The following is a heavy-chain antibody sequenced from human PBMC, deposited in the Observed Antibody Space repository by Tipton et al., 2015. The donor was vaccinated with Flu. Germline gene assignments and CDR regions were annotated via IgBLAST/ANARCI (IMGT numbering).Heavy chain of an antibody. CDR1: GFTFRSYG. D-gene: IGHD3-9*01. Sequence: SLRLSCATSGFTFRSYGMHWVRQAPGRGLEWVAFISDDGSDINYADSVKGRFTISRDNLKKTIYLQMNSLRAEDTAVYFCARVYISYFFDYWGRGTLVTVSS. V-gene: IGHV3-30*03. CDR3: ARVYISYFFDY. CDR2: ISDDGSDI. J-gene: IGHJ4*02.